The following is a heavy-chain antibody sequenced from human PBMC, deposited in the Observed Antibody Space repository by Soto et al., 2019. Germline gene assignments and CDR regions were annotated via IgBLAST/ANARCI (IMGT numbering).Heavy chain of an antibody. V-gene: IGHV3-23*01. J-gene: IGHJ4*02. Sequence: GGSLRLSCAASGFTFGHSAMSWVRQAPGKGLEWVAAISGTGGAAYYADSAKGRFTISRDNSRNTLFLQMNSLRVDGTAIYHCAKPEEVVRGFDFWGLGTLVTVSS. CDR3: AKPEEVVRGFDF. D-gene: IGHD3-10*01. CDR2: ISGTGGAA. CDR1: GFTFGHSA.